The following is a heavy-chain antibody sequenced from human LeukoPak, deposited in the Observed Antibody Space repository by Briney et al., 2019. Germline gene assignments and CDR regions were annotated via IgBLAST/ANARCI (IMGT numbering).Heavy chain of an antibody. J-gene: IGHJ4*02. CDR3: AKILASGSGSY. CDR2: FSGSGGST. CDR1: GFTFSSYA. D-gene: IGHD3-10*01. V-gene: IGHV3-23*01. Sequence: GGSLRLSCAASGFTFSSYAMSWVRQAPGKELECISGFSGSGGSTYYADSVKGRFTISRDNSKNTLYLQMNSLRAEDTAIYYCAKILASGSGSYWGQGTLVLVSS.